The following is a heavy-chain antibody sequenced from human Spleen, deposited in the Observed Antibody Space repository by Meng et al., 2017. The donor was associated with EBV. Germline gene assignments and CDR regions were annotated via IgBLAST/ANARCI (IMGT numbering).Heavy chain of an antibody. Sequence: QLRQGGAGLLKPSETLSLTCAVYGASFSGYYWSWIRQPPGKGLEWIGKINHSGSTNYNPSPKSRVTISVDTSKNQFSLKLSSVTAADTAVYYCARAGEEWLEKQVVIGGWFDPWGQGTLVTVSS. D-gene: IGHD2-21*01. J-gene: IGHJ5*02. CDR1: GASFSGYY. CDR3: ARAGEEWLEKQVVIGGWFDP. V-gene: IGHV4-34*01. CDR2: INHSGST.